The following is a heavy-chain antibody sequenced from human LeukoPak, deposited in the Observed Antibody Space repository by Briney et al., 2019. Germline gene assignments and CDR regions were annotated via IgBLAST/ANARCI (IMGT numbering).Heavy chain of an antibody. D-gene: IGHD1-26*01. J-gene: IGHJ4*02. V-gene: IGHV3-30-3*01. Sequence: GGSLRLSCAASGFTFSSYTMHWVRQAPGKGLEWVAVISYGGTNKYYADSVKGRFTISRDNSKSTLYLQMNSLRAEDTAVYYCVRDLGGRSGHWGQGTLVTVSS. CDR3: VRDLGGRSGH. CDR2: ISYGGTNK. CDR1: GFTFSSYT.